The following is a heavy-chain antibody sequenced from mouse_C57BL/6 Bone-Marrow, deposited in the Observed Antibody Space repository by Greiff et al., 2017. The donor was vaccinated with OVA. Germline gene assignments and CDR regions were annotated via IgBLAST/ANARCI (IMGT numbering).Heavy chain of an antibody. J-gene: IGHJ1*03. CDR2: IYPRDGST. CDR1: GYTFTSYD. D-gene: IGHD1-1*01. Sequence: VKLQESGPELVKPGASVKLSCKASGYTFTSYDINWVKQRPGQGLEWIGWIYPRDGSTKYNEKFKGKATLTVEPSSSTAYMELHSLTSEDAAVYFCARSPPYYYGSSYGWYFDVWGTGTTVTVSS. CDR3: ARSPPYYYGSSYGWYFDV. V-gene: IGHV1-85*01.